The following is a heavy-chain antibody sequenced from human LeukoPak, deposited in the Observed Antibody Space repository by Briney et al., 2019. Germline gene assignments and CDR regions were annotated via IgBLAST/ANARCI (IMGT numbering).Heavy chain of an antibody. D-gene: IGHD3-3*01. CDR3: VRDRNYYEALQRSY. J-gene: IGHJ4*02. V-gene: IGHV3-23*01. CDR2: ITGAGDTT. CDR1: GFTFSTFA. Sequence: SGGSLRLSCAASGFTFSTFAMSRVRQDPGRGLEWVSSITGAGDTTFYPESVKGRFTISRDNSKNTLYLQMNSLRVEDTALYFCVRDRNYYEALQRSYWGQGTLVTVSS.